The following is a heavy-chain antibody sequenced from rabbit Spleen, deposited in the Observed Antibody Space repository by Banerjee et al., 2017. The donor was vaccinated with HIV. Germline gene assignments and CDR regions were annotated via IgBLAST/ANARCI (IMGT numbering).Heavy chain of an antibody. J-gene: IGHJ4*01. CDR2: IYTGNNKN. CDR3: ARDAGSGDYIDVYFDL. CDR1: GFSFTSTYD. V-gene: IGHV1S40*01. D-gene: IGHD8-1*01. Sequence: VESGGGLVQPGASLTLTCTASGFSFTSTYDMCWVRQAPGKGLEWIGCIYTGNNKNYYASWAKGRFTISKTSSTMVTLQMTSLTGADTATYFCARDAGSGDYIDVYFDLWGPGTLVTVS.